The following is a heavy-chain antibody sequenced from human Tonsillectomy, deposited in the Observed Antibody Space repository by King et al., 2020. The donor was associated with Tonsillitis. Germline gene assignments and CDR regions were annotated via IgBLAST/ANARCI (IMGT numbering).Heavy chain of an antibody. CDR2: IYPSDSDT. J-gene: IGHJ6*03. CDR3: ARLNYSDYSGSYSKPDYFYFMDV. V-gene: IGHV5-51*01. CDR1: GYSFTNYW. D-gene: IGHD3-22*01. Sequence: VQLVESGAEVKKPGESLNISCKGSGYSFTNYWIAWVRQMPGKGLEWMGIIYPSDSDTRYSPSFQGQVTMSADKSISTAYLQWSSLKASDTAIYYCARLNYSDYSGSYSKPDYFYFMDVWGKGTTVTVSS.